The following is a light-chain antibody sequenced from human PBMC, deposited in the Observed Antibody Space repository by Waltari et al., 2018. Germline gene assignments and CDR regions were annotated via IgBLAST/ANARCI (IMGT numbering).Light chain of an antibody. V-gene: IGKV3-15*01. CDR1: QSVSSN. J-gene: IGKJ1*01. Sequence: EIVMTQSPATLSVSLGERATIPCRASQSVSSNLAGYQQKPGQAPRLLIYGASTRATGIPARFSGSGSGTEFTLTISSLQSEDFAVYYCQQYNNWPSWTFGQGTKVEIK. CDR3: QQYNNWPSWT. CDR2: GAS.